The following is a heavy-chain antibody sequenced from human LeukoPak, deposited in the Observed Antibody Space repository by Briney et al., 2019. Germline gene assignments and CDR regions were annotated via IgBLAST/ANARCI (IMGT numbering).Heavy chain of an antibody. V-gene: IGHV3-48*03. J-gene: IGHJ6*04. CDR1: GFTFSSYE. CDR3: AELGITMIGGV. D-gene: IGHD3-10*02. CDR2: ISSSGSTI. Sequence: PGRSLRLSCAASGFTFSSYEMNWVRQAPGKGLEWVSYISSSGSTIYYADSVKGRFTISRDNAKNSLYLQMNSLRAEDTAVYYCAELGITMIGGVWGNGTTVTISS.